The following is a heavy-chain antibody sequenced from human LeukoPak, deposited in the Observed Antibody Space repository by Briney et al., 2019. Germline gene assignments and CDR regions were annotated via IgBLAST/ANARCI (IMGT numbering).Heavy chain of an antibody. J-gene: IGHJ1*01. CDR1: GFTFSSYS. CDR2: ISSSSSYI. V-gene: IGHV3-21*01. CDR3: ARDGTIVVVPAEYFQH. D-gene: IGHD3-22*01. Sequence: GGSLRLSCAASGFTFSSYSMNWVCQAPGKGLEWVSSISSSSSYIYYADSVKGRFTISRDNAKNSLYLQMNSLRAEDTAVYYCARDGTIVVVPAEYFQHWGQGTLVTVSS.